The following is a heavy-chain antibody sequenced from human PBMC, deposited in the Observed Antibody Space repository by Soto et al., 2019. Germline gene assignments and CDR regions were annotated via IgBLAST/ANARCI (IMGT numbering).Heavy chain of an antibody. CDR2: IDHDGPT. CDR3: VRDSHGDY. Sequence: EVQLVESGGGLVQPGGSLRLSCAGSGFTFSNYWMHWVRQAPGKGLEWVSRIDHDGPTDYADSVRGRFTISRDNAEHTLYLQMNILRPEDTAVYYCVRDSHGDYCGQGTLVTVSS. J-gene: IGHJ4*02. CDR1: GFTFSNYW. V-gene: IGHV3-74*01.